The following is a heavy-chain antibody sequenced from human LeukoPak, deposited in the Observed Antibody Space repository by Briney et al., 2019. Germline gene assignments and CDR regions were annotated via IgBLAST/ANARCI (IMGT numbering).Heavy chain of an antibody. CDR2: INHSGST. D-gene: IGHD4-17*01. V-gene: IGHV4-34*01. CDR3: ARIRYGDYEGAFDY. Sequence: SETLSLTCAVYGGSFSGYYWSWIRQPPGKGLEWIGEINHSGSTNYNPSLKSRVTISVDTSKNQFSLKLSSVTAADTAVYYCARIRYGDYEGAFDYWGQGTLVTVSS. J-gene: IGHJ4*02. CDR1: GGSFSGYY.